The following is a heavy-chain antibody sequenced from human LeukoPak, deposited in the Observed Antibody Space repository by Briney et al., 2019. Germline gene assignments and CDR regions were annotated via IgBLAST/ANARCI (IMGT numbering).Heavy chain of an antibody. CDR3: ARARGSYSFDY. J-gene: IGHJ4*02. D-gene: IGHD1-26*01. V-gene: IGHV1-46*01. Sequence: ASVKVSCKASGYTFSSNYLHWVRQAPGQGLGWMGLINPSGDSTSYAQKFQGRVTMTRDTSISTAYMELSRLRSDDTAVYYCARARGSYSFDYWGQGTLVTVSS. CDR1: GYTFSSNY. CDR2: INPSGDST.